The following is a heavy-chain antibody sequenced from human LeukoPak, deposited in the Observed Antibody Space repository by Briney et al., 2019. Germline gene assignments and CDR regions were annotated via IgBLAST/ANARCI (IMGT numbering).Heavy chain of an antibody. CDR3: ARDQERGYSFSFV. CDR2: IWYDGSNK. Sequence: GRSLRLSCAASGFTFSSYGMHWVRQAPGKGLEWVALIWYDGSNKYYADSVKGRFTVSRDNSKNTLYLQMNSLRAEDTAVYYCARDQERGYSFSFVWGQGTLVTVSS. D-gene: IGHD1-1*01. J-gene: IGHJ4*02. CDR1: GFTFSSYG. V-gene: IGHV3-33*01.